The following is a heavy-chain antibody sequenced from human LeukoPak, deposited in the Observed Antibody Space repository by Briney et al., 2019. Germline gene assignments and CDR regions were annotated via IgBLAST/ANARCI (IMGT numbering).Heavy chain of an antibody. J-gene: IGHJ5*02. D-gene: IGHD3-10*01. V-gene: IGHV3-30*02. CDR1: GFTFSSYG. CDR3: AKDYSKTSYYGSGTYYRPNWFDP. Sequence: PGGSLRLSCAASGFTFSSYGMHWVRQAPGKGLEWVAFIRSDGSNKYYADSVKGRFTISRDNSKNTLYLQMNSLRPEDTAVYYCAKDYSKTSYYGSGTYYRPNWFDPWGQGTLVIVSS. CDR2: IRSDGSNK.